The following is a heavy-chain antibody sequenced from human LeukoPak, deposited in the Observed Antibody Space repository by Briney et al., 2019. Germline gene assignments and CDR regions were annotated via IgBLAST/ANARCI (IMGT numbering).Heavy chain of an antibody. Sequence: SETLSLTCAVYGGSFSGYYWSWIRQPSGKGLEWIGEINHSGSTNYNPSLKSRVTISVDTSKNQFSLKLSSVTAADTAIYYCALGSSGWSDDSFDIWGQGTMVTVSS. V-gene: IGHV4-34*01. CDR3: ALGSSGWSDDSFDI. D-gene: IGHD6-13*01. J-gene: IGHJ3*02. CDR1: GGSFSGYY. CDR2: INHSGST.